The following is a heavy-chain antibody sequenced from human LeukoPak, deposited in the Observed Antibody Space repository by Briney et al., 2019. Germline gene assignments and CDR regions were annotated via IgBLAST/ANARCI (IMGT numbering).Heavy chain of an antibody. Sequence: SETLSLTCTVSGNSFGDYYWSWIRQPPGKGLEWIGYIYYSGSTNYNPSLKSRVTISVDTSKNQFSLKLSSVTAADTAVYYCAKVGAYDYVWGSYLNWFDPWGQGTLVTVSS. V-gene: IGHV4-59*01. J-gene: IGHJ5*02. D-gene: IGHD3-16*01. CDR3: AKVGAYDYVWGSYLNWFDP. CDR2: IYYSGST. CDR1: GNSFGDYY.